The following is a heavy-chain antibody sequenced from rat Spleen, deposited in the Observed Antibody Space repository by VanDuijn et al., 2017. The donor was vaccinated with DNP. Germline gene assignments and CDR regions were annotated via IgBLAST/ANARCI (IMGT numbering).Heavy chain of an antibody. CDR1: GFSLTSYG. Sequence: VQMKETGPGLVQTTQTLSVTCTVSGFSLTSYGVHWVRQAPGKGLEWVAYIRYDGGTTYYGDSVKGRFTLSRDNAKNTLYLQMNSLRSEDMATYYCVRWYNSGYYFDYWGQGVMVTVSS. V-gene: IGHV5-22*01. CDR2: IRYDGGTT. CDR3: VRWYNSGYYFDY. J-gene: IGHJ2*01. D-gene: IGHD4-3*01.